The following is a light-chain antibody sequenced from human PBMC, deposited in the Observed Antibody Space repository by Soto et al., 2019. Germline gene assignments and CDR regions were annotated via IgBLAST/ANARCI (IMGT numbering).Light chain of an antibody. CDR2: AAS. V-gene: IGKV1-12*01. CDR3: QEASGLPIN. Sequence: DLQMTQSPSSVSASVGDRVTITCRASHSISSWLAWYQQKPGKAPNLLIYAASSLQSGVPSRFSGNGSGTDFSLTIADLHPEDFATHFWQEASGLPINFGPGTKVVIK. J-gene: IGKJ3*01. CDR1: HSISSW.